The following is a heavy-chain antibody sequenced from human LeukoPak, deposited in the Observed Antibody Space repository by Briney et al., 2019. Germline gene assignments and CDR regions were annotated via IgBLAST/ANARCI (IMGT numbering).Heavy chain of an antibody. V-gene: IGHV3-7*01. J-gene: IGHJ3*02. CDR2: IKQDGSEK. CDR3: ARVSLWFGELSAFDI. CDR1: GFTLSIYW. D-gene: IGHD3-10*01. Sequence: GGSLRLSCAASGFTLSIYWMSWVRQAPGKGLEWVANIKQDGSEKYYVDSVKGRFTISRDNAKNSLYLQMNSLRAEDTAVYYCARVSLWFGELSAFDIWGQGTMGTVSS.